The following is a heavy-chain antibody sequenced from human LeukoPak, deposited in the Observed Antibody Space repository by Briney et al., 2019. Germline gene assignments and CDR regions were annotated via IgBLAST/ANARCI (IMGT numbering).Heavy chain of an antibody. D-gene: IGHD1-26*01. Sequence: AGGSLRLSCAASGFTVSSRFMNWVRQAPGKGLEWVSVISSGGSTYYADSVKGRFTISRDNSKNTLYLQMNSLRAEDTAVYYCATYRREYYYGMDVCGQGTTVTVSS. CDR3: ATYRREYYYGMDV. V-gene: IGHV3-66*01. CDR2: ISSGGST. CDR1: GFTVSSRF. J-gene: IGHJ6*02.